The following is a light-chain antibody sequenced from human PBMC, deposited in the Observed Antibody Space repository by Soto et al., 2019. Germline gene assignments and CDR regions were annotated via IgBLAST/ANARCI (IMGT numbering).Light chain of an antibody. J-gene: IGLJ1*01. Sequence: QSALTQPASVSGSPGQSITIPCTGTRSDVGSYNLVSWYQQHPGKAPKLMIYEGSKRPSGVSNRFSGSKSGNTASLTISGLQAEDEADYYCCSYAGSSTYVFGTGTKLTVL. CDR3: CSYAGSSTYV. CDR2: EGS. CDR1: RSDVGSYNL. V-gene: IGLV2-23*01.